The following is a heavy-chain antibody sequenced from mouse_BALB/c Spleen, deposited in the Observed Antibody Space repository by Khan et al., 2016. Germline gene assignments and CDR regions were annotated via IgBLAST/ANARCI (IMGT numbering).Heavy chain of an antibody. V-gene: IGHV5-6-3*01. Sequence: EVELVESGGGLVQPGGSLKLSCAASGFTFSTYGMSWVRQTPDKRLELVATINSNGGSTYYPDSVKGRFTISRDTAKNTLYLQMSSLKSEDTAKYYCARENYKYYFDYWGQGTTLTVSS. D-gene: IGHD2-12*01. J-gene: IGHJ2*01. CDR3: ARENYKYYFDY. CDR2: INSNGGST. CDR1: GFTFSTYG.